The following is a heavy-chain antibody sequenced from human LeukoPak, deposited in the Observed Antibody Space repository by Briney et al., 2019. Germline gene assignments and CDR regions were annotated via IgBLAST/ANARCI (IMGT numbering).Heavy chain of an antibody. D-gene: IGHD4/OR15-4a*01. CDR1: GGSISGYY. CDR2: IHYSGIT. V-gene: IGHV4-59*01. J-gene: IGHJ6*02. Sequence: TLSLTCTVSGGSISGYYWSWIRQPPGKGLERIACIHYSGITNYKPSLESRVTLAVDMAKNQFSLRLSSVTAADTAIYFCAKSMTMDYYGMDVWGQGTTVTVSS. CDR3: AKSMTMDYYGMDV.